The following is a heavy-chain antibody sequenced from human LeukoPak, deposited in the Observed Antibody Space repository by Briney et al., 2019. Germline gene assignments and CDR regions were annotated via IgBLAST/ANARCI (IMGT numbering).Heavy chain of an antibody. CDR3: ARGRYSSGLRYFDY. CDR2: INSDGSST. D-gene: IGHD6-19*01. J-gene: IGHJ4*02. V-gene: IGHV3-74*01. Sequence: GGSLRLSCAASGFTFSSYWMHWVRQAPGKGLVWVSRINSDGSSTSYADSVKGRFTISRDNAKNTLYLQMNSLRAEDTAVYYCARGRYSSGLRYFDYWGQGTLVPVSS. CDR1: GFTFSSYW.